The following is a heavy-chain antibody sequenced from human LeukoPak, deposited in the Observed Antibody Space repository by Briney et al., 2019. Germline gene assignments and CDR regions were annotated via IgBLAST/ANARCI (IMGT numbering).Heavy chain of an antibody. CDR2: ISSSSTYI. Sequence: PGGSLRLSCATSGFTFSTYNMNWVRQAPGKGLEWVSSISSSSTYIYYADSVKGRFTISRDNAKNSLYLQINSLRAEDTAVDYCARTRITVTTRSWDYWGQGTLVTVSS. D-gene: IGHD4-17*01. V-gene: IGHV3-21*01. CDR1: GFTFSTYN. CDR3: ARTRITVTTRSWDY. J-gene: IGHJ4*02.